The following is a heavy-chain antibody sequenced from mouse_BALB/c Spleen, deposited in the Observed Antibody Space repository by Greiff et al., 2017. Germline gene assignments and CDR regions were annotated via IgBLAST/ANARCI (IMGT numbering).Heavy chain of an antibody. Sequence: VQLQQSGAELVRSGASVKLSCTASGFNIKDYYMHWVKQRPEQGLEWIGWIDPENGDTEYAPKFQGKATMTADTSSNTAYLQLSSLTSEDTAVYYCNPMFYPFAYWGHGTLVTVSA. V-gene: IGHV14-4*02. CDR1: GFNIKDYY. CDR3: NPMFYPFAY. J-gene: IGHJ3*01. D-gene: IGHD6-5*01. CDR2: IDPENGDT.